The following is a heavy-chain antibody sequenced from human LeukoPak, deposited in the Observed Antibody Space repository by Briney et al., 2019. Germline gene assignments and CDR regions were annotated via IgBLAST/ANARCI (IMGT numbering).Heavy chain of an antibody. CDR1: GIAVSSNY. CDR3: AKVKGWYGDGCFDC. CDR2: IYSDGRT. J-gene: IGHJ4*02. D-gene: IGHD2-15*01. V-gene: IGHV3-53*01. Sequence: GGSLRLSCVASGIAVSSNYMSWVRPAPRKGQEWVSVIYSDGRTYYADSVKGRFIISRDKSKNTLYLQMNSLRVEDTAVYYCAKVKGWYGDGCFDCWGQGTLVSVSS.